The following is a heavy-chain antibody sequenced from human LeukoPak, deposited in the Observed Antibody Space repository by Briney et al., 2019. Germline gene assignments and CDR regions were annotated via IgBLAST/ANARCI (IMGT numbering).Heavy chain of an antibody. J-gene: IGHJ4*02. D-gene: IGHD3-9*01. V-gene: IGHV4-30-4*01. CDR1: GGSISSGDYY. Sequence: PSETLSLTCTVSGGSISSGDYYWSWIRQPPGKGLEWIGYIYYSGSTYYNPSLKSRVTISVDTSKNQFSLKLSSVTAADTAVYYCAPQRGELRYFDWLPGPQGPRFDYWGQGTLVTVSS. CDR3: APQRGELRYFDWLPGPQGPRFDY. CDR2: IYYSGST.